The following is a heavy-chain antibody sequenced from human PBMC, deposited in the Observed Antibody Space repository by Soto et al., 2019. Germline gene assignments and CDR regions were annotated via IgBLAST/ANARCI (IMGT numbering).Heavy chain of an antibody. Sequence: GGSLRLSCTASGFTFGDYAMSWFRQAPGKGLEWVGFIRSKAYGGTTEYAASVKGRFTISRDDSKSIAYLQMNSLKTEDTAVYYCTRRGVFFFDFWGGYYISYYYMEAWGKGTRVTVSS. D-gene: IGHD3-3*01. CDR1: GFTFGDYA. J-gene: IGHJ6*03. CDR2: IRSKAYGGTT. CDR3: TRRGVFFFDFWGGYYISYYYMEA. V-gene: IGHV3-49*03.